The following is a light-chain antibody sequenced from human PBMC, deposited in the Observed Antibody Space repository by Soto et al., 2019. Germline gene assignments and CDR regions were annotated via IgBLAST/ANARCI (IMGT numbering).Light chain of an antibody. V-gene: IGLV2-14*01. J-gene: IGLJ1*01. CDR2: EVS. CDR3: SSYTSSSTLV. Sequence: QSALTQPASVSGSPGQSITISCTGTSSDVGGYNYVSWYQQHPGKAPKLMIYEVSNRPSGVSNRFSGSKSGNTASLTISGLQAEDEADYYRSSYTSSSTLVFGPGTKLTVL. CDR1: SSDVGGYNY.